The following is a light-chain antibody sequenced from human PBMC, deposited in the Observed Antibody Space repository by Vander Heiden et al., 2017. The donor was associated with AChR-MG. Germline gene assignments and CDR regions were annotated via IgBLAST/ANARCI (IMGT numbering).Light chain of an antibody. Sequence: SSVLTQPPSVSVAPGQRATITCGGDNIGRKSVHGYRQRPGQAPVVVVYDDSDWTAGIPERFSGSNSGNTATLTISRIEAGDEADYYCQVWDNSSDQGVFGGGTKLTVL. CDR1: NIGRKS. CDR3: QVWDNSSDQGV. V-gene: IGLV3-21*02. CDR2: DDS. J-gene: IGLJ2*01.